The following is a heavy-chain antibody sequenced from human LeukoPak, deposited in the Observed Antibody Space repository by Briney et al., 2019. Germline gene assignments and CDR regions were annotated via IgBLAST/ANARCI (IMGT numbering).Heavy chain of an antibody. CDR3: AKGVHYDFWSGYPHFDY. CDR1: GFTFNNYA. V-gene: IGHV3-23*01. CDR2: ISGSGGST. D-gene: IGHD3-3*01. J-gene: IGHJ4*02. Sequence: GGSLRLSCAASGFTFNNYAMTWVRQAPGKGLEWVSAISGSGGSTYYADSVKGRFTISRDNSKNTLYLQMNSLRAEDTAVYYCAKGVHYDFWSGYPHFDYWGREPWSPSPQ.